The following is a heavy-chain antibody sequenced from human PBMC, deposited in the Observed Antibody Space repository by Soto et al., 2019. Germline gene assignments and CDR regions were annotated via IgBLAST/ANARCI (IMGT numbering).Heavy chain of an antibody. CDR3: ARTFWSGLGLDYYYMDV. J-gene: IGHJ6*03. CDR1: GGSLNNYY. Sequence: SETLSLTCTVSGGSLNNYYWSWIRQPPGKGLEWIGYISYSGSTNYNPSLRSLVSISVDRSKNQFSLRLGSVTAADTAVYHCARTFWSGLGLDYYYMDVWGKGTTVTVSS. D-gene: IGHD3-3*01. V-gene: IGHV4-59*08. CDR2: ISYSGST.